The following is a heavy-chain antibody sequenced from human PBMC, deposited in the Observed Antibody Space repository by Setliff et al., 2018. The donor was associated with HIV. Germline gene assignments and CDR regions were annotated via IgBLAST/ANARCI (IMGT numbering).Heavy chain of an antibody. Sequence: ASVKVSCKASGYSFTGYYVNWVRHAPGQGLEWMGRINPKSGATNLAQKFQGRVTLTRDTSVTTVYMELTSLRSDDTAVYYCARKDGVGYCDSNSCYGIGPIDFWGQGSLVTVSS. CDR1: GYSFTGYY. V-gene: IGHV1-2*06. CDR2: INPKSGAT. J-gene: IGHJ4*02. CDR3: ARKDGVGYCDSNSCYGIGPIDF. D-gene: IGHD2-2*01.